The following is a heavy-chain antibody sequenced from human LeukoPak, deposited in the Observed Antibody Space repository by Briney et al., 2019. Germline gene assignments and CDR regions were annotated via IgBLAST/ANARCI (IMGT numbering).Heavy chain of an antibody. D-gene: IGHD3-10*01. CDR3: ARGLVYYGSGSYDY. CDR2: ISAYNGNT. J-gene: IGHJ4*02. Sequence: ASVNVSCKASVYTFTSYGISWVRQAPGQGLEWMGWISAYNGNTNYAQKLQGRVTMTTDTSTSTAYMELRSLRSDDTAVYYCARGLVYYGSGSYDYWGQGTLVTVSS. CDR1: VYTFTSYG. V-gene: IGHV1-18*01.